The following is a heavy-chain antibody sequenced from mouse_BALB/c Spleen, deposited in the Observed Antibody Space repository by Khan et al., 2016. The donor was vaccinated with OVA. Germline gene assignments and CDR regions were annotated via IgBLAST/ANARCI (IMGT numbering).Heavy chain of an antibody. CDR3: ARGGAAYYRNDGGAMEY. D-gene: IGHD2-14*01. J-gene: IGHJ4*01. CDR2: INTHSGVP. Sequence: LVESGPELKKPGATVRISCKASGYTFTTAGMQWVQKMPGKGLKWIGWINTHSGVPKYAEDFKERFAFSLETSANTAYLQKTNLKKEDTATYFCARGGAAYYRNDGGAMEYWGQGTSVTVSS. CDR1: GYTFTTAG. V-gene: IGHV9-4*02.